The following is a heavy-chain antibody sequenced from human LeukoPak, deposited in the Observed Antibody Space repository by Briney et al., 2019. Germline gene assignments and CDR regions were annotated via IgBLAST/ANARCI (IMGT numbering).Heavy chain of an antibody. Sequence: GRSLRLSCAASGFSFSSYSMNWVRQAPGKGLEWVSSISSSSSYIYYADSVKGRFTISRDNAKNSLYLQMNSLRAEDTAVYYCARERSYGSNDAFDIWGQGTMVTVSS. J-gene: IGHJ3*02. CDR3: ARERSYGSNDAFDI. CDR2: ISSSSSYI. D-gene: IGHD5-18*01. V-gene: IGHV3-21*01. CDR1: GFSFSSYS.